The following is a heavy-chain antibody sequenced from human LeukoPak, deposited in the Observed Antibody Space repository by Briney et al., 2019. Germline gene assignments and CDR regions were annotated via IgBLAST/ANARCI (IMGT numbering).Heavy chain of an antibody. V-gene: IGHV3-NL1*01. J-gene: IGHJ4*02. Sequence: GGSLRLSCAASGFTFSSCGMHWVRQAPGKGLEWVSLLYSGGSTYYADSVKGGFTVSRDNSKNTLYLQMNSLRGEDTAVYYCARVRGWKYFDYWGQGTLVTVSS. CDR1: GFTFSSCG. CDR2: LYSGGST. CDR3: ARVRGWKYFDY. D-gene: IGHD1-1*01.